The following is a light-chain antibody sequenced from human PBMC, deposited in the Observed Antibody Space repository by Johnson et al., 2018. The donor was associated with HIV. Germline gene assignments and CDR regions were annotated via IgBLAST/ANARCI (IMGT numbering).Light chain of an antibody. CDR1: SSTIGNHY. J-gene: IGLJ1*01. V-gene: IGLV1-51*01. CDR3: GTWDSRLSDEV. Sequence: QSVLTQPPSVSAANGQKVTISCSRRSSTIGNHYVSWYQQVPGTAPKLLIYANNKRPSGLPDRFSGSTSGTSATLGITVLHTGDEADYYWGTWDSRLSDEVFGTGTKVTVL. CDR2: ANN.